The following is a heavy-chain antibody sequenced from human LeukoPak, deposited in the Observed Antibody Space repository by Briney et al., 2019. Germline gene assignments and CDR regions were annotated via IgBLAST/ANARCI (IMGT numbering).Heavy chain of an antibody. D-gene: IGHD5-18*01. Sequence: GGSLRLSCAASGFTFSNYEMNWVRQAPGKGLECVSYISISGITIYYADSVKGRFTISRDNAKNSLYLQMNSLRAEDTALYYCATGGTSTAPDYWGQGTLVTVSS. V-gene: IGHV3-48*03. CDR1: GFTFSNYE. J-gene: IGHJ4*02. CDR2: ISISGITI. CDR3: ATGGTSTAPDY.